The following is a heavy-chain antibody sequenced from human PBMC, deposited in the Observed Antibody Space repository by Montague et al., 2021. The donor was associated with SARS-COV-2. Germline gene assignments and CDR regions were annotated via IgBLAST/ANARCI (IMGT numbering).Heavy chain of an antibody. CDR3: ARNGGAAVPGLLLGMDI. CDR1: GGSISGHY. CDR2: IYYLGTT. D-gene: IGHD6-19*01. Sequence: SETLSLTCIVSGGSISGHYWSWVRQTPEKGLEWIGYIYYLGTTNYNPSLKIRVTFSVDTSKDQLSLMLTSVTAADTGVYYCARNGGAAVPGLLLGMDIWGQGTTVTVSS. V-gene: IGHV4-59*11. J-gene: IGHJ6*02.